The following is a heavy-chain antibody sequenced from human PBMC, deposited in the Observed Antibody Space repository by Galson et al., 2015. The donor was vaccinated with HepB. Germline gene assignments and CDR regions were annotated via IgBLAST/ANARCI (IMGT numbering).Heavy chain of an antibody. J-gene: IGHJ4*02. CDR2: ISYGGSNK. Sequence: SLRLSCAASGFTFSSYAIHWVRQAPGKGLEWVAVISYGGSNKYYADSVKGRFTISRDNSKNTLYLQMNSLRAEDTAVYYCARDTHRYNWNDASFDYWGQGTLVTVSS. CDR3: ARDTHRYNWNDASFDY. V-gene: IGHV3-30*04. CDR1: GFTFSSYA. D-gene: IGHD1-20*01.